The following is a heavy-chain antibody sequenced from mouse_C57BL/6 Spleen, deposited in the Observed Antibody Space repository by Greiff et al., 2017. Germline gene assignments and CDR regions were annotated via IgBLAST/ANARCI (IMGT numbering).Heavy chain of an antibody. D-gene: IGHD2-4*01. CDR3: ATMITTGAYYAMDY. Sequence: EVQLQQSGPELVKPGASVKISCKASGYTFTDYYMNWVKQSHGKSLEWIGDINPNNGGTSYNQKFKGKATLTVDKSSSTAYMELRSLTSEDSAVYYCATMITTGAYYAMDYWGQGTSVTVSS. CDR1: GYTFTDYY. CDR2: INPNNGGT. V-gene: IGHV1-26*01. J-gene: IGHJ4*01.